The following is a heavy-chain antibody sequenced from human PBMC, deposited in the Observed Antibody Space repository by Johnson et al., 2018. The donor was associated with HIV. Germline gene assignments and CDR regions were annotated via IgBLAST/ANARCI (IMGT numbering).Heavy chain of an antibody. CDR3: AKDSAWDSSSSGAFDI. Sequence: VQLVESGGGVVQPGRSLRLSCAASGFTFSTYWMNWVRQAPGKGLVWVSRLNSDGSRTDYADSVKGRFTISRDNAKNTLYLQMNSLRAEDTALYYCAKDSAWDSSSSGAFDIWGQGTMVTVSS. D-gene: IGHD6-6*01. CDR2: LNSDGSRT. V-gene: IGHV3-74*01. CDR1: GFTFSTYW. J-gene: IGHJ3*02.